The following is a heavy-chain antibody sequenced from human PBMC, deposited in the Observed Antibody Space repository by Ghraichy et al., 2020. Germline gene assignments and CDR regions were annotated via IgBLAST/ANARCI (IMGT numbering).Heavy chain of an antibody. CDR1: GFTVSSNY. D-gene: IGHD4-17*01. Sequence: GGSLRLSCAASGFTVSSNYMSWVRQAPGKGLEWVSVIYSGGSTYYADSVKGGFTISRDNSKNTLYLQMNSLRAEDTAVYYCARGGAYGDYAFDYWGQGTLVTVSS. V-gene: IGHV3-53*01. CDR2: IYSGGST. J-gene: IGHJ4*02. CDR3: ARGGAYGDYAFDY.